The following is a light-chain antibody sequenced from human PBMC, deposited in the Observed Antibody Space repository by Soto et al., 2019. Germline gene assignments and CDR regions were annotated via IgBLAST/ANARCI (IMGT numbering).Light chain of an antibody. CDR2: EVT. Sequence: SALTQPPSASGSPGQSVTISCTGSSSDVGGYNYVSWYQQFPGKAPKLIIYEVTKRPSGVPDRFSGSKSGNTASLTVSGLQAEDEADYYCSSFADRNNFVFGTGTKVTVL. J-gene: IGLJ1*01. V-gene: IGLV2-8*01. CDR1: SSDVGGYNY. CDR3: SSFADRNNFV.